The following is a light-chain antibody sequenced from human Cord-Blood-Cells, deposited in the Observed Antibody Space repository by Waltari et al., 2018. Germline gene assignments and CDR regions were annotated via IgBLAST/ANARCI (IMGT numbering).Light chain of an antibody. Sequence: DLVMTQSPLSLPVTPGEPASIPCRSSQSPLHSNGYNYLDWYLQKPGQSPQLLIYLGSNRASGVPDRFSGSGSGTDFTLKISRVEAEDVGVYYCMQALQTPYTFGQGTKLEIK. CDR3: MQALQTPYT. J-gene: IGKJ2*01. V-gene: IGKV2-28*01. CDR2: LGS. CDR1: QSPLHSNGYNY.